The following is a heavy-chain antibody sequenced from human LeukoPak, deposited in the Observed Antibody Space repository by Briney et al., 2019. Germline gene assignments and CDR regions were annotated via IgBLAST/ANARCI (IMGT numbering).Heavy chain of an antibody. CDR3: VKDAITMVRGVIFDAFDI. CDR1: GFTFSSYA. D-gene: IGHD3-10*01. CDR2: ISSNGGST. Sequence: GGSLRLSCSSCGFTFSSYAMHWVRQAPGKGLEYVSAISSNGGSTYYADSVKGRFTISRDNSKNTLYLQMSSLRAEDTAVYYCVKDAITMVRGVIFDAFDIWGQGTMVTVSS. V-gene: IGHV3-64D*06. J-gene: IGHJ3*02.